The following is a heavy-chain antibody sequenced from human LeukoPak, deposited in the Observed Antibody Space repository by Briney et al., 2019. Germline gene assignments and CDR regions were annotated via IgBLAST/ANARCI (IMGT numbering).Heavy chain of an antibody. D-gene: IGHD3-9*01. CDR3: ARGLRTYYDILTGYYLPRYFDY. J-gene: IGHJ4*02. Sequence: SETLSLTCAVYGGSFSGYYWSWIRQPPGKGLEWIGEINHSGSTNYNPSLKSRVTTSVDTSKNQFSLKLSSVTAADTAVYYCARGLRTYYDILTGYYLPRYFDYWGQGTLVTVSS. CDR2: INHSGST. V-gene: IGHV4-34*01. CDR1: GGSFSGYY.